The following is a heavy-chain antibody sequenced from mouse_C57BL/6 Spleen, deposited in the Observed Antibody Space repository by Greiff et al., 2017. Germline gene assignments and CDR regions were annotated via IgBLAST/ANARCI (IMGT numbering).Heavy chain of an antibody. CDR2: INYDGSST. J-gene: IGHJ4*01. V-gene: IGHV5-16*01. CDR1: GFTFSDYY. D-gene: IGHD2-4*01. CDR3: ARDRGAYDYGYAMDY. Sequence: EVMLVESEGGLVQPGSSMKLSCTASGFTFSDYYMAWVRQDPEKGLEWVANINYDGSSTYYLDSLKSRFIISRDNAKNILYLQMSSLKSEDTATYYCARDRGAYDYGYAMDYWGQGTSVTVSS.